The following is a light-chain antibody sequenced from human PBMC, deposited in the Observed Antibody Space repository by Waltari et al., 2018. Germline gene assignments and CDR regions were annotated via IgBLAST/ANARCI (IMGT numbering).Light chain of an antibody. J-gene: IGLJ2*01. V-gene: IGLV2-14*03. CDR2: DVS. Sequence: QSALTSPASVSGSPGQSTTISCTGTSSDIAGYNYVSWYQQVPGKAPKLIIYDVSNRPSGVSSRFSGSKSGNTASLTISGLQAEDEANYYCSSYIDSSTLELFGGGTSLTVL. CDR1: SSDIAGYNY. CDR3: SSYIDSSTLEL.